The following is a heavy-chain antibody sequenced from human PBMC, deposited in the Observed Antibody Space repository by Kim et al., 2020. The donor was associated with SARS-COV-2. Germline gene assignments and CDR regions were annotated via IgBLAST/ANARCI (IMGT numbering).Heavy chain of an antibody. J-gene: IGHJ6*02. CDR2: ISSSSSYI. Sequence: LSLTCAASGFTFSSYSMNWVRQAPGKGLEWVSSISSSSSYIYYADSVKGRFTISRDNAKNSLYLQMNSLRAEDTAVYYCARGVATTPSGKGMDVWGQGTTVTVSS. CDR1: GFTFSSYS. CDR3: ARGVATTPSGKGMDV. V-gene: IGHV3-21*01. D-gene: IGHD5-12*01.